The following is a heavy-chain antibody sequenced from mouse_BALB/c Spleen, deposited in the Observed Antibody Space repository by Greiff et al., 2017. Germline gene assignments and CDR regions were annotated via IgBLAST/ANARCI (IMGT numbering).Heavy chain of an antibody. V-gene: IGHV1-80*01. CDR1: GYAFSSYW. D-gene: IGHD2-4*01. Sequence: VQLQQSGAELVRPGSSVKISCKASGYAFSSYWMNWVKQRPGQGLEWIGQIYPGDGDTNYNGKFKGKATLTADKSSSTAYMQLSSLTSEDSAVYFCARERSMITTGYYAMDYWGQGTSVTVSS. J-gene: IGHJ4*01. CDR2: IYPGDGDT. CDR3: ARERSMITTGYYAMDY.